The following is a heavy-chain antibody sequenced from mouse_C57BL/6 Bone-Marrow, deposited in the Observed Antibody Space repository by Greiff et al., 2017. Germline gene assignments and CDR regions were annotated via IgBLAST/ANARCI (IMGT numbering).Heavy chain of an antibody. D-gene: IGHD1-1*01. J-gene: IGHJ2*01. Sequence: QVQLQQPGAELVRPGSSVKLSCKASGYTFTSYWMDWVKQRPGQGLEWIGNIYPSDSETHYNQKFKDKATLTVDTSSSTAYMQLSSLTSEDSAVYYCARGLVVPDYWGQGTTLTVSS. CDR1: GYTFTSYW. V-gene: IGHV1-61*01. CDR2: IYPSDSET. CDR3: ARGLVVPDY.